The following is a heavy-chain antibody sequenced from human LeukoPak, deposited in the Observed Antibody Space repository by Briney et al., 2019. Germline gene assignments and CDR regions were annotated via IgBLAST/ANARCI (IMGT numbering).Heavy chain of an antibody. J-gene: IGHJ4*02. CDR2: IYYSGST. CDR3: ASLSPHLYSSSWSFFDY. Sequence: PSETLSLTCTVSGGSISSYYWSWIRQPPAKGLEWIGYIYYSGSTNYNPSLKSRVTISVDTSKNQFSLKLSSVTAADTAVYYCASLSPHLYSSSWSFFDYWGQGTLVTVSS. CDR1: GGSISSYY. V-gene: IGHV4-59*08. D-gene: IGHD6-13*01.